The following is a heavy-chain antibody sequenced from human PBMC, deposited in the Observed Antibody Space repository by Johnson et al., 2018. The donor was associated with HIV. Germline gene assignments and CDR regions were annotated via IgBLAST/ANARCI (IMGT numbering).Heavy chain of an antibody. CDR3: ARGPKNPGLDAFDI. CDR2: IWYDGSNT. J-gene: IGHJ3*02. D-gene: IGHD1-14*01. Sequence: QVQLVESGGGVVQPGRSLRLSCVASGFTFSNYGMHWVRQAPGKGLEWVAVIWYDGSNTYYADSVKGRFTISRDNSKNTLYLQMNSLKTEDTAVYYCARGPKNPGLDAFDIWGQGTMVTVSS. CDR1: GFTFSNYG. V-gene: IGHV3-33*01.